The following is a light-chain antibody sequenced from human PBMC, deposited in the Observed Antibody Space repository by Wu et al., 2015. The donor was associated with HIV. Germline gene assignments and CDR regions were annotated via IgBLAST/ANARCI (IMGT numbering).Light chain of an antibody. CDR1: QSVNGNY. Sequence: EIVLTQSPATLSLSPGDRATLSCRASQSVNGNYLAWYQQKPGQAPRLLIYDASNRATGIPARFSGSGSGTDFSLTISSLEAEDFAVYYCQQGRNWPLTFGQGTRLEIK. CDR3: QQGRNWPLT. V-gene: IGKV3-11*01. CDR2: DAS. J-gene: IGKJ5*01.